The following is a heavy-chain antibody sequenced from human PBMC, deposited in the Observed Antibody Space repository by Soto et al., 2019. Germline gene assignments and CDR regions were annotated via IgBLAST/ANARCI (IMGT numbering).Heavy chain of an antibody. CDR1: GGTFSSYA. CDR2: IIPIFGTA. CDR3: ARDHPRGYYDSSGYLDAFDI. J-gene: IGHJ3*02. V-gene: IGHV1-69*13. D-gene: IGHD3-22*01. Sequence: SVKVSCKASGGTFSSYAISWVRQAPGQGLEWMGGIIPIFGTANYAQKFQGRVTITADESTSTAYMELSSLRSEDTAVYYCARDHPRGYYDSSGYLDAFDIWGQGTMVTVSS.